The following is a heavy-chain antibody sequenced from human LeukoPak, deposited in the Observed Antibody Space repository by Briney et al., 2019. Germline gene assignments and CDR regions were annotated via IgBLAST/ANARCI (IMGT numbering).Heavy chain of an antibody. CDR1: GFTFIASA. CDR2: ISGSGATT. J-gene: IGHJ4*02. Sequence: PGWSLTLSCAASGFTFIASAMSWLRQAPGKGLEWVSAISGSGATTYYPASVKGRFTISRDNSKNTLYLQMNSLRGEDTAVYYCAKDRGGYSSGWYPFDYWGQGTLVTVS. D-gene: IGHD6-19*01. CDR3: AKDRGGYSSGWYPFDY. V-gene: IGHV3-23*01.